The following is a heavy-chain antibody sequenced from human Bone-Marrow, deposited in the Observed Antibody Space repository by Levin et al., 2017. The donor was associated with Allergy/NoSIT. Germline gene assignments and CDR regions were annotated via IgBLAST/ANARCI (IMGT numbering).Heavy chain of an antibody. D-gene: IGHD1/OR15-1a*01. CDR1: GFTFSTYY. V-gene: IGHV3-7*04. J-gene: IGHJ4*02. Sequence: GESLKISCAASGFTFSTYYMTWVRQAPGKGLEWVAHIKQDGSAQYYVDSVKGRFTVSRDNAKNSMYLQMNSLRVEDTAVYYCARENWSNDYWGQGTLVTVSS. CDR2: IKQDGSAQ. CDR3: ARENWSNDY.